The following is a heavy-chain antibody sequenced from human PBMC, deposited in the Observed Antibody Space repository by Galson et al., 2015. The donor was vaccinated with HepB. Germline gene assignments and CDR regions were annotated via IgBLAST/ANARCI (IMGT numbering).Heavy chain of an antibody. CDR2: IRDTGYGGTT. CDR1: GFTFGDYA. D-gene: IGHD4-17*01. V-gene: IGHV3-49*03. CDR3: TRVYGDYARDFDY. Sequence: SLRLSCAASGFTFGDYAVSWFRRAPGKGLEWVGFIRDTGYGGTTEYAASVKGRFIISRDESKSIAYLQMNSLKTEDTAVYYCTRVYGDYARDFDYWGQGTLVTVSP. J-gene: IGHJ4*02.